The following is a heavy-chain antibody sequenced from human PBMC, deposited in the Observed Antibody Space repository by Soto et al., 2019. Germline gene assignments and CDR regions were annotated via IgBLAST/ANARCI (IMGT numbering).Heavy chain of an antibody. CDR1: GYTFSTYG. J-gene: IGHJ5*02. CDR3: ARDWKGAEGFDP. CDR2: IGADNGDT. Sequence: QVQLVQSGAEVKKPGASVKVSCKASGYTFSTYGFSWVRQAPGQGLEWMGWIGADNGDTNYAQNCQGRVTMTTDTSTTTSCMELRSLTSDDTAVYFCARDWKGAEGFDPWGQGTLVTFSS. D-gene: IGHD1-1*01. V-gene: IGHV1-18*01.